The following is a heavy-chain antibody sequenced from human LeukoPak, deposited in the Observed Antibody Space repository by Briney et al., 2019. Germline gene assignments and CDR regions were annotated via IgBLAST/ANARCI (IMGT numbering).Heavy chain of an antibody. Sequence: ASVKVSCKASGYTFTSYDINWVRQATGQGLEWMGWMNPNSGNTGYAQKFQGRVTMTRNTSISTAYMEPSSLRSEDTAVYYCARGSYACSSTSCYRAWFDPWGQGTLVTVSS. V-gene: IGHV1-8*01. CDR3: ARGSYACSSTSCYRAWFDP. CDR2: MNPNSGNT. J-gene: IGHJ5*02. D-gene: IGHD2-2*01. CDR1: GYTFTSYD.